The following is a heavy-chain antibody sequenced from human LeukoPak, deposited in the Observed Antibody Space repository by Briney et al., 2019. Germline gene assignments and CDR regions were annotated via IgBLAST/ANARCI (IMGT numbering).Heavy chain of an antibody. CDR3: ARDPGITMVRGVKDYYMDV. CDR1: KYTFTTCN. D-gene: IGHD3-10*01. J-gene: IGHJ6*03. Sequence: SVTVSLKPSKYTFTTCNIHWVRQAPGQGPERVGMITPSGGTIRYAQNFQGRITVTRDTSTSTVYMELSSLKSEDTAVYYWARDPGITMVRGVKDYYMDVWGKGTTVTVSS. CDR2: ITPSGGTI. V-gene: IGHV1-46*01.